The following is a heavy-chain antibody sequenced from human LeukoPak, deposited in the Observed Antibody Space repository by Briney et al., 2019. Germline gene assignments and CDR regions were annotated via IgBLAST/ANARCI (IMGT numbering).Heavy chain of an antibody. J-gene: IGHJ4*02. V-gene: IGHV3-7*05. CDR1: GFPFSSYW. Sequence: GGSLRLSCAASGFPFSSYWMSWVRQAPGKGLEWVANIKPDGSEKSYVDSVKGRFTISRDNAKNSLYLQMNSLRAEDTAVYYCARGQMAGYWGQGTLSPSPQ. CDR3: ARGQMAGY. D-gene: IGHD5-24*01. CDR2: IKPDGSEK.